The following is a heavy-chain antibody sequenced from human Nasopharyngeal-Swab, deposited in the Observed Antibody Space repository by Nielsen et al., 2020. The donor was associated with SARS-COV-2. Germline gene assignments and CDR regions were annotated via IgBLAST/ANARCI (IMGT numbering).Heavy chain of an antibody. V-gene: IGHV3-23*01. CDR3: AKDNSPFPVHYDFWSGPTYFDY. CDR2: ISGSGGST. D-gene: IGHD3-3*01. CDR1: GFTFSSYA. J-gene: IGHJ4*02. Sequence: GGSLRLSCAASGFTFSSYAMSWVRQAPGKGLEWVSAISGSGGSTYYADSVKGRFTISRDNSKNTLYLQMNSLRAEDTAVYYCAKDNSPFPVHYDFWSGPTYFDYWDQGTLVTVSS.